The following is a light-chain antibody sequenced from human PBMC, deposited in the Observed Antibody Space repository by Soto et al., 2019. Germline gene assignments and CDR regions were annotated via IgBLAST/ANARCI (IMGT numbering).Light chain of an antibody. CDR1: QSFRGL. Sequence: EVVLTQSPVTLSLSPGERATLSCRASQSFRGLLAWYQQKPGQAPRLLIYDAYNRATGIPPRFSGSGSGTDFTLTISSLEPEDSAVYYCQQRHMWPITLGQGTRLDIK. CDR3: QQRHMWPIT. CDR2: DAY. V-gene: IGKV3-11*01. J-gene: IGKJ5*01.